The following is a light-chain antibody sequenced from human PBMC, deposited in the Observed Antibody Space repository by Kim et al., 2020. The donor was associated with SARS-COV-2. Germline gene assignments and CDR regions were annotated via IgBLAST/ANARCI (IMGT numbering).Light chain of an antibody. Sequence: ASIGDRVTIARRASQGISSWLAWYQRKPGKAPKLLIYAASTLQSGVPSRFSGSGSGTDFTLTISSLQPEDFATYSCQQGNTFPLTFGGGTKVDIK. CDR3: QQGNTFPLT. V-gene: IGKV1-12*01. J-gene: IGKJ4*01. CDR2: AAS. CDR1: QGISSW.